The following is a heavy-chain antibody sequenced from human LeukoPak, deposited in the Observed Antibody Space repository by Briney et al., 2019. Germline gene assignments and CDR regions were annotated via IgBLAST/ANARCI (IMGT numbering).Heavy chain of an antibody. V-gene: IGHV3-7*01. Sequence: GGSLRLSCAASGFIFSSYWMAWVRQAPGKGLEWVANIKEDGSEKNYVDSVKGRFTISKDNAKNSLYLQMNSLRAEDTAVYYCTSANYGPAYWGQGTLVTVSS. CDR2: IKEDGSEK. CDR3: TSANYGPAY. J-gene: IGHJ4*02. D-gene: IGHD5-24*01. CDR1: GFIFSSYW.